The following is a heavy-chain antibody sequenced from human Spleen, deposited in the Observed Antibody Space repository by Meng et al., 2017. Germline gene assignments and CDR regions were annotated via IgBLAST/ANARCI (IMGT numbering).Heavy chain of an antibody. CDR3: ARISAGRFLEWFNWFDP. CDR1: GYTFTDYY. CDR2: INPKSGDT. Sequence: VQLIQSWAEVKKPGATVKISCKVSGYTFTDYYMHWVRRAPGQGLEWMGRINPKSGDTHYAQKFQARVTMTGDTSISTVYMELSSLRSEDTAVYYCARISAGRFLEWFNWFDPWGQGTLVTVSS. J-gene: IGHJ5*02. V-gene: IGHV1-2*06. D-gene: IGHD3-3*01.